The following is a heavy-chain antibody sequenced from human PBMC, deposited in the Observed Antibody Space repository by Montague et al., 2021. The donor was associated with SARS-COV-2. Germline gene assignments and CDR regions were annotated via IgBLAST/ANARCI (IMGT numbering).Heavy chain of an antibody. D-gene: IGHD2-2*01. CDR1: GGSISSYY. CDR2: ISYSGST. Sequence: SETLSLTCTVFGGSISSYYWSWIRQPPGRGLQWTGYISYSGSTNYNPSLKSRVTISVDTSKNHFPLRLSSVTAADTAVDYCANFRRTQLLFGTLDYGMDVWGQGTPVTVSS. CDR3: ANFRRTQLLFGTLDYGMDV. J-gene: IGHJ6*02. V-gene: IGHV4-59*01.